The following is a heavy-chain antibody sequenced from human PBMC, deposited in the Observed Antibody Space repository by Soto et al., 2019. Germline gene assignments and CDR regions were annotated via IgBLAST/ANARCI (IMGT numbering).Heavy chain of an antibody. J-gene: IGHJ4*02. CDR2: INAGNGNT. CDR3: AIDGKLTEYSSSSGFDY. V-gene: IGHV1-3*01. Sequence: ASVKVSCKASGYTFTSYAMHWVRQAPGQRLEWMGWINAGNGNTKYSQKFQGRVTITRDTSASTAYMELSSLRSEDTAVYYCAIDGKLTEYSSSSGFDYWGQGTLVTVSS. D-gene: IGHD6-6*01. CDR1: GYTFTSYA.